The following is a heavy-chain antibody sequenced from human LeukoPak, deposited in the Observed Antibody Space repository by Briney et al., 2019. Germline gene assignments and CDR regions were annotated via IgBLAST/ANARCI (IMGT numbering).Heavy chain of an antibody. V-gene: IGHV1-69*06. Sequence: GSSVKVSCKASGGTFISYAIGWLRQAGGQGREWMGGIIPICGTGNYAQKFQGRVPITADKSTSTAYTELSSLRSEDRAVYYCARDGGSGWYDYWAQGTLVSVFS. J-gene: IGHJ4*02. CDR2: IIPICGTG. CDR3: ARDGGSGWYDY. CDR1: GGTFISYA. D-gene: IGHD6-19*01.